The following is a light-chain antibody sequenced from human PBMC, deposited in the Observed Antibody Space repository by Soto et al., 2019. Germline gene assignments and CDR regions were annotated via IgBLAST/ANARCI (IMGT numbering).Light chain of an antibody. CDR2: DVT. V-gene: IGLV2-8*01. Sequence: QAVVTQPPSASGSPGQSVTISCTGTSSDVGGYNYVSWYQQHPGKAPKLMIYDVTKRPSGVPDRFSGSKSGNTASLTVAGLQADDEADYFCSSYAGSNNLVFGGGTKLTVL. CDR3: SSYAGSNNLV. CDR1: SSDVGGYNY. J-gene: IGLJ2*01.